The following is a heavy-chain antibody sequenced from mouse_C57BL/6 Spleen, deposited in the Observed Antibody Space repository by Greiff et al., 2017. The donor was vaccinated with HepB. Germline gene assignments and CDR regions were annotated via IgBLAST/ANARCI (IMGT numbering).Heavy chain of an antibody. CDR2: IDPETGGT. J-gene: IGHJ3*01. D-gene: IGHD2-3*01. CDR1: GYTFTDYE. Sequence: QVQLQQSGAELVRPGASVTLSCKASGYTFTDYEMHWVKQTPVHGLEWIGAIDPETGGTAYNQKFKGKAILTADKSSSTAYMERRSLTSEDSAVYYGKSSDDGYLRFAYWGQGTLVTVSA. V-gene: IGHV1-15*01. CDR3: KSSDDGYLRFAY.